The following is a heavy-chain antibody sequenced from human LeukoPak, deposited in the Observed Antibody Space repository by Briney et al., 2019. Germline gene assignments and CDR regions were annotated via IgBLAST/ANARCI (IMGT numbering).Heavy chain of an antibody. V-gene: IGHV3-21*05. CDR2: ISSSSSYI. CDR3: AKNTFVSGSYYDY. J-gene: IGHJ4*02. Sequence: GGSLRLSCAASGFTFSSYSMSWVRQAPGKGLEWVSYISSSSSYIYYADSLKGRFTISRDNAKNTLYLQMNSLRAEDTAVYYCAKNTFVSGSYYDYWGQGTLVTVSS. D-gene: IGHD3-10*01. CDR1: GFTFSSYS.